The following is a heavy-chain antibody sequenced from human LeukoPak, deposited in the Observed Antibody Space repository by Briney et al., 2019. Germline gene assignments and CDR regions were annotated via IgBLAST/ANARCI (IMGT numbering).Heavy chain of an antibody. Sequence: SETLSLTCTVSGGSISPFQWSWIRQSAGKRLEWIGLIRNTGSADYNPSLKSRVTLSIDTSKSQISLRLTSVTAADTAVYYCARLDAVIVPAHPSVWGQGTMVTVSS. V-gene: IGHV4-4*07. CDR1: GGSISPFQ. CDR3: ARLDAVIVPAHPSV. J-gene: IGHJ3*01. D-gene: IGHD2-2*03. CDR2: IRNTGSA.